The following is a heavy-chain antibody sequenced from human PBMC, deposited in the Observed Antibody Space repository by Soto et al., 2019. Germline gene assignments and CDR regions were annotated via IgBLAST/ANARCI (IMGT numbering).Heavy chain of an antibody. CDR1: GLTFSGSA. CDR3: AKSIFDKLWSGFIDY. V-gene: IGHV3-73*01. J-gene: IGHJ4*02. Sequence: GGSLRLSCAVSGLTFSGSAMHWVRQASGKGLEWVGHIRRKANNYATAYAASVKGRFTISRDNSKNTLYLQMNSLRAEDTAVYYCAKSIFDKLWSGFIDYWGQGTLVTVSS. CDR2: IRRKANNYAT. D-gene: IGHD3-3*01.